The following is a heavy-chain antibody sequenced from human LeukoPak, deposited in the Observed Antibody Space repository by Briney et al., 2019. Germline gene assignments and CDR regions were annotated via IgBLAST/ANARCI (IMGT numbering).Heavy chain of an antibody. D-gene: IGHD2-21*01. CDR1: GFTFSSYA. CDR3: ALQSPLLWWWQHDAFDI. J-gene: IGHJ3*02. CDR2: ISGSGGST. V-gene: IGHV3-23*01. Sequence: PGGSLRLSCAASGFTFSSYAMSWVRQAPGKGLEWVSAISGSGGSTYYADSVKGRFTISRDNSKNTLYLQMNSLRAEDTAVYYCALQSPLLWWWQHDAFDIWGQGTMVTVSS.